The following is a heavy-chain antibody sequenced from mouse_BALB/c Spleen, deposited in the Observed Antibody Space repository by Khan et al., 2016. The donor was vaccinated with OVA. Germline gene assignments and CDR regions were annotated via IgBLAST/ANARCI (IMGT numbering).Heavy chain of an antibody. D-gene: IGHD2-1*01. V-gene: IGHV5-17*02. CDR3: ARAGGNFHWYFDV. CDR2: ISSGSSTI. J-gene: IGHJ1*01. CDR1: GFTFSNFG. Sequence: EVQLQESGGGLVQPGGSRKLSCAASGFTFSNFGMHWVRQAPKKGLEWVAYISSGSSTIYYVDTVKGRFTISRDNPKNTLFLQMTSLRSEDTAMYYCARAGGNFHWYFDVWGAGTSVTVSS.